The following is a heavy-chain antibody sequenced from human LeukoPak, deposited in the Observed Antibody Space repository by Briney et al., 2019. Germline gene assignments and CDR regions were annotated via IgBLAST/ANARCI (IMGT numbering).Heavy chain of an antibody. CDR1: GYSISSGYY. D-gene: IGHD1-26*01. CDR2: IYHSGST. V-gene: IGHV4-38-2*02. Sequence: KPSETLSLTCTVYGYSISSGYYWGWIRQSPGRGLEWIGSIYHSGSTYYNPSLKSRVTISVDTSKNQFSLKLSSVTAADTAVYYCARRRYSGSHFDYWGQGTLVTVSS. CDR3: ARRRYSGSHFDY. J-gene: IGHJ4*02.